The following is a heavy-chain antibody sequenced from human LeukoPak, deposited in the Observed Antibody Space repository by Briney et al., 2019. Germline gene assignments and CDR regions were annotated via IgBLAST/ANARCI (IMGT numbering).Heavy chain of an antibody. J-gene: IGHJ4*02. V-gene: IGHV4-38-2*02. CDR3: ARNNSNGFDF. D-gene: IGHD6-19*01. CDR1: GYSISGAYY. CDR2: IFQSVST. Sequence: SETLSLTCTVSGYSISGAYYWGWIRQPPGKGVEWIGTIFQSVSTYYNPSLKSRVTTSVDTSKNQFSLKLSSVTAADTAVYYCARNNSNGFDFWSQGTLVTVSS.